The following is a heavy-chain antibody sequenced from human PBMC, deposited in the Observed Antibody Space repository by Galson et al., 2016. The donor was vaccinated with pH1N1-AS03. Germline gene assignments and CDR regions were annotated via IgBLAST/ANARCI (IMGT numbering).Heavy chain of an antibody. Sequence: SETLSLTCTVSGDAIGSCYWSWIRQPAGKGLQWIGRVYTSGSTNYNPSLKSRVTMSVDISKNQFSLKLNSVTAADTAVYYCAGLVGGSLDYWGQGTLVAVSS. CDR2: VYTSGST. V-gene: IGHV4-4*07. CDR3: AGLVGGSLDY. D-gene: IGHD1-26*01. CDR1: GDAIGSCY. J-gene: IGHJ4*02.